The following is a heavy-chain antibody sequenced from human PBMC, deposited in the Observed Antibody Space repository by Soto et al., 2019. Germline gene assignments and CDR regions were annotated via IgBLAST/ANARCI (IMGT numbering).Heavy chain of an antibody. CDR2: IYYSGST. CDR3: ASVFVGSGNHIRPLEYIAAAGTRY. D-gene: IGHD6-13*01. V-gene: IGHV4-31*03. J-gene: IGHJ4*02. Sequence: SETLSLTCTVSGGSISSGGYYWSWIRQHPGKGLEWIGYIYYSGSTYYNPSLKSRVTISVDTSKNQFSLKLSSVTAADTAVYYCASVFVGSGNHIRPLEYIAAAGTRYWGQGTLVTVSS. CDR1: GGSISSGGYY.